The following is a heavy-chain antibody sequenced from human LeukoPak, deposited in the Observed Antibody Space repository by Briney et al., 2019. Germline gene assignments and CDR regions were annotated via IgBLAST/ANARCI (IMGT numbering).Heavy chain of an antibody. J-gene: IGHJ4*02. CDR1: GFIFNNYA. V-gene: IGHV3-9*01. D-gene: IGHD6-19*01. Sequence: GGSLRLSCAGSGFIFNNYAMHWVRQPPGKGLEWVSGISWNSGSIDYADSVKGRFTISRDNAKNSLYLQMNSLRVEDTALYYCAKDNRRHYTSGPNPDSLHWGQGALVTVSS. CDR3: AKDNRRHYTSGPNPDSLH. CDR2: ISWNSGSI.